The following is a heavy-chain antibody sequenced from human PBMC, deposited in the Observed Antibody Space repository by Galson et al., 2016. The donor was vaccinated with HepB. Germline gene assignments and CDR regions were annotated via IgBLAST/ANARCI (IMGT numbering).Heavy chain of an antibody. CDR2: ISPDGSKI. Sequence: SLRLSCAASGFIFNNFGVHWVRQAPGKGLEWVAVISPDGSKIYYADSVKGRFTISRDNSKSTLFLQMNSLRADDTAMYYCAKVFRQYSYGYSGWYFDLWGRGTLVTVSS. CDR1: GFIFNNFG. CDR3: AKVFRQYSYGYSGWYFDL. D-gene: IGHD5-18*01. V-gene: IGHV3-30*18. J-gene: IGHJ2*01.